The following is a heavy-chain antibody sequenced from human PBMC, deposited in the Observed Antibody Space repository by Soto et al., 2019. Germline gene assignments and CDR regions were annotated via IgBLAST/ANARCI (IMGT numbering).Heavy chain of an antibody. CDR2: IHSSGST. Sequence: SETLSLTCTVSGASMNSYHWSWIRQPAGKGLEWIGHIHSSGSTNYNPSLKSRVSMSVDTSKNQFSLRLMSLTAADTAVYYCARDQGVAAAGITWFDPWGQGSLVTVSS. CDR3: ARDQGVAAAGITWFDP. D-gene: IGHD6-13*01. V-gene: IGHV4-4*07. CDR1: GASMNSYH. J-gene: IGHJ5*02.